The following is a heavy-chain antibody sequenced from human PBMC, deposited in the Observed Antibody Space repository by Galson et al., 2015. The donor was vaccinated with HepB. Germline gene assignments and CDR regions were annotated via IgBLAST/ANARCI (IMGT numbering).Heavy chain of an antibody. CDR1: GFTFDDYA. Sequence: SLRLSCAASGFTFDDYAMHWVRQAPGKGLEWVSGISWNSGTLGYADSVKGRFTISRDNAKNSLYLQMNSLRAEDTALYYCTRAFDIWGQGTMVIVSS. CDR3: TRAFDI. J-gene: IGHJ3*02. CDR2: ISWNSGTL. V-gene: IGHV3-9*01.